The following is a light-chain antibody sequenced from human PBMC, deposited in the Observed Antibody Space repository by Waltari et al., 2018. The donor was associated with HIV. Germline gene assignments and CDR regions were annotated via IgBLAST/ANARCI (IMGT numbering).Light chain of an antibody. CDR2: EIT. J-gene: IGLJ3*02. CDR1: TSDVGSSNY. V-gene: IGLV2-8*01. CDR3: SSSAGGDTLV. Sequence: QSALTQPPSASGLPGQSVTISCTGTTSDVGSSNYVAWYQQYPGTAPKLLIYEITKRPSGFPDRFSGSKSGNTASLTVSGLQAEDEADYYCSSSAGGDTLVFGGGTKLTVL.